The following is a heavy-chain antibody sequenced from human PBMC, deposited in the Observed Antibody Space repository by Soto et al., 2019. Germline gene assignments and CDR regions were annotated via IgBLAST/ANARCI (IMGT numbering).Heavy chain of an antibody. CDR3: ARGGPPIDY. J-gene: IGHJ4*02. CDR2: ISDDNGNT. Sequence: ASVKVSCKASGYRFSTYGISWVRQAHGQGQERMGWISDDNGNTKYSKKFQGRVTITRDTSARTAYMELSSLRSEDTAVYYCARGGPPIDYWGQGTLVTVSS. CDR1: GYRFSTYG. V-gene: IGHV1-18*01. D-gene: IGHD3-10*01.